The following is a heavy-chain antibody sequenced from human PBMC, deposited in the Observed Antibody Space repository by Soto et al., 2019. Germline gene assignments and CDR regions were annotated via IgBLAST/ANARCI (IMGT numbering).Heavy chain of an antibody. D-gene: IGHD2-21*01. V-gene: IGHV4-39*01. CDR3: ARQSEGAGDGPVVYYFDY. CDR2: IYYSGST. CDR1: GGSISSTGYY. J-gene: IGHJ4*02. Sequence: QLQLQESGPGLVKPSETLSLTCTVSGGSISSTGYYWAWIRQPPGKGLEWIGSIYYSGSTYYNPSLRSRVTISVDTSKNQFSLKLSSVTAADTAVYYCARQSEGAGDGPVVYYFDYWGQGTLVTVSS.